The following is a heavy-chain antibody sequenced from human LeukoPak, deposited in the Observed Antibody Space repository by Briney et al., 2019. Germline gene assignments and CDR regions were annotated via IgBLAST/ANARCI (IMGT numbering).Heavy chain of an antibody. J-gene: IGHJ4*02. CDR2: INPNSGAT. CDR3: ARVTEWLAYFDY. Sequence: ASVKVSCKASGYTFTGYYIHWVRQAPGQGLEWMGWINPNSGATHFAQKFQGRVTLTRDTSISTAYMELRSLRSDDTAVYYCARVTEWLAYFDYWGQGTLVTVSS. V-gene: IGHV1-2*02. CDR1: GYTFTGYY. D-gene: IGHD6-19*01.